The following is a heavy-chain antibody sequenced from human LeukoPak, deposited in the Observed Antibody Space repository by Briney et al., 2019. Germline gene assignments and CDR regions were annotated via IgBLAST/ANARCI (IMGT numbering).Heavy chain of an antibody. V-gene: IGHV3-21*01. Sequence: GGSLRLSCAAPGFTFSSYSIIWVRQAPGKGLEWVSSISSSSSYRYYADSVKGRFTISRDNAKNSLYLQMNSLRAEDTAVYYCARDDCSGGSCYHFDYWGQGTLVTVSS. J-gene: IGHJ4*02. CDR3: ARDDCSGGSCYHFDY. CDR1: GFTFSSYS. CDR2: ISSSSSYR. D-gene: IGHD2-15*01.